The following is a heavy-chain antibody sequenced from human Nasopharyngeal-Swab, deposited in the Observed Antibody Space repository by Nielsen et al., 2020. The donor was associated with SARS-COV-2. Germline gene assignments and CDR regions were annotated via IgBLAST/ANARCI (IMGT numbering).Heavy chain of an antibody. D-gene: IGHD5-18*01. V-gene: IGHV1-46*01. CDR3: ARGCSYGLAY. Sequence: ASVKVSCKASGYTFPNPFMHWVRQAPGQGLEWMGMIYPSGGSTGYAQNFQGRVTVTRDTSTSTVYMELSSLSSEDTAVYYCARGCSYGLAYWGQGTLVTVSP. J-gene: IGHJ4*02. CDR2: IYPSGGST. CDR1: GYTFPNPF.